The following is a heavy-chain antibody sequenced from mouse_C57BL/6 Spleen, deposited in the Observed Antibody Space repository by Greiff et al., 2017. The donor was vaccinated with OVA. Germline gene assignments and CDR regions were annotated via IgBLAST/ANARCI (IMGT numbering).Heavy chain of an antibody. CDR3: AREGYDYDGFDY. Sequence: QVQLQQSGAELVKPGASVKISCKASGYAFSSYWMHWVKQRPGKGLEWIGQIYPGDGDTNYNGKFKGKATLTADKSSSTAYMQRSSLTSEDSAVYFCAREGYDYDGFDYWGQGTTRTVSS. CDR1: GYAFSSYW. J-gene: IGHJ2*01. D-gene: IGHD2-4*01. V-gene: IGHV1-80*01. CDR2: IYPGDGDT.